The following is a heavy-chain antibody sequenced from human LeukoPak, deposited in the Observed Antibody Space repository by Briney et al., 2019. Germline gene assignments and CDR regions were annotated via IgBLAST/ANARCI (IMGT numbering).Heavy chain of an antibody. Sequence: GGSLRLSCAASGFTFISYGMSWVRQAPGKGLEWVATISDSGGSTYYADSMKGRFTISRDNSKNTLYLEMASLRAEDTAVYYCAKRKGGGDYNFDYWGQGTLVTVSS. CDR1: GFTFISYG. D-gene: IGHD2-21*02. V-gene: IGHV3-23*01. CDR3: AKRKGGGDYNFDY. J-gene: IGHJ4*02. CDR2: ISDSGGST.